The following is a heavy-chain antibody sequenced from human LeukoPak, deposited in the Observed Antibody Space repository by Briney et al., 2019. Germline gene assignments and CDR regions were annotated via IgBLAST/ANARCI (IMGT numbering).Heavy chain of an antibody. CDR2: INSDGSST. CDR1: GFTFSSYW. D-gene: IGHD3-16*01. V-gene: IGHV3-74*01. Sequence: GGSLRLSCAASGFTFSSYWMHWVRQAPGKGLVWVSHINSDGSSTSYADSVKGRFTISRDNAKNTLYLQMNSLRAEDTAVYCCARDLGRGSYSLYYFDYWGQGTLVTVSS. CDR3: ARDLGRGSYSLYYFDY. J-gene: IGHJ4*02.